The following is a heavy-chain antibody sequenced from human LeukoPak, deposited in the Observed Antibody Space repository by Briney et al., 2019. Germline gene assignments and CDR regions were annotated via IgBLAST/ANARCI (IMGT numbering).Heavy chain of an antibody. V-gene: IGHV4-39*02. CDR3: ARRDSSSYYYHYMDV. CDR2: IYYTGST. J-gene: IGHJ6*03. CDR1: GGSISSSAYY. D-gene: IGHD6-6*01. Sequence: SETLSLTCTVSGGSISSSAYYWGWIRQPPGKGLEWIGSIYYTGSTYYNPSLESRVTISIDTSKNNFSLKVSSVTAADTAVYYCARRDSSSYYYHYMDVWGKGTTVTVSS.